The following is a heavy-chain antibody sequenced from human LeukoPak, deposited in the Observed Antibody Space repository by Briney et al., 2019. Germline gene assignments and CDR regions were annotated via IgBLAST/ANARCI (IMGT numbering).Heavy chain of an antibody. Sequence: PSETLSLTCSVSGGSISSRSYYWGWIRQPPGKGLEWIGCTYDTRSTYYNPSLRSRVYISGDTSKTQASLKVNSVTAADTAVYYCARLGAAPGPPHYFYYGMDVWGQGTTVTVS. J-gene: IGHJ6*02. CDR3: ARLGAAPGPPHYFYYGMDV. V-gene: IGHV4-39*01. CDR1: GGSISSRSYY. CDR2: TYDTRST. D-gene: IGHD6-13*01.